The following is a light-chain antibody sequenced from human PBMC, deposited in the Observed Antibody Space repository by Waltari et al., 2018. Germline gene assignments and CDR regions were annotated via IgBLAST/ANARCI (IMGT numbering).Light chain of an antibody. CDR2: GAS. CDR3: QHYVRLPAT. Sequence: EIVLTQSPGSLSSSPGERVTLSCRASQSVSRALAWYQQKPSQAPRLLIFGASNRDTGIPDRVSGSGSETDFSLTISRLEPEYFAVYYCQHYVRLPATFGRGTKVEIK. J-gene: IGKJ1*01. V-gene: IGKV3-20*01. CDR1: QSVSRA.